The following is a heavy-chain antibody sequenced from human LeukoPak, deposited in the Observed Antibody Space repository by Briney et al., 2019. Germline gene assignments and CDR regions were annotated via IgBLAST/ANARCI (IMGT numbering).Heavy chain of an antibody. CDR1: GFTSSSYW. CDR3: ARDRGSSGWYEFDS. V-gene: IGHV3-7*01. Sequence: GGSLRLSCAASGFTSSSYWMSWVRQAPGKGLEWVANIKQDGSEKYYVNSVKGRFTISRDNAKNSLYLQMNSLRAEDTAVYYCARDRGSSGWYEFDSWGQGTLVTVSS. D-gene: IGHD6-19*01. CDR2: IKQDGSEK. J-gene: IGHJ4*02.